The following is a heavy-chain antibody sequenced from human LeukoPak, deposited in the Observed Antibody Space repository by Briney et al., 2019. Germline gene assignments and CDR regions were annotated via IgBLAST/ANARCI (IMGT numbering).Heavy chain of an antibody. CDR2: MNPNSGNT. Sequence: ASVKVSCKASGYTFTSYDINWVRQATGQGLEWMGWMNPNSGNTGYAQKFQGRVIMTRNTSISTAYMELSSLRSEDTAVYYCARGITMVRGVITTSPGGYWGQGTLVTVSS. CDR1: GYTFTSYD. J-gene: IGHJ4*02. D-gene: IGHD3-10*01. CDR3: ARGITMVRGVITTSPGGY. V-gene: IGHV1-8*01.